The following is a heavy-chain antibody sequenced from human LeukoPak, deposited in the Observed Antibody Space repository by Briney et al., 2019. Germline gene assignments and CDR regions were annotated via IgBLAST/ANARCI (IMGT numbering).Heavy chain of an antibody. CDR3: VRGHSGWLYDVFDL. J-gene: IGHJ3*01. CDR1: GYTFTNYD. Sequence: ASVKVSCKASGYTFTNYDINWVRQATGQGLEWVGRMNPNSGNTGYAQKFQGRVTITRNTSISTAYMELSSLRSEDTVVYYCVRGHSGWLYDVFDLWGQGTMVTVSS. V-gene: IGHV1-8*03. CDR2: MNPNSGNT. D-gene: IGHD6-19*01.